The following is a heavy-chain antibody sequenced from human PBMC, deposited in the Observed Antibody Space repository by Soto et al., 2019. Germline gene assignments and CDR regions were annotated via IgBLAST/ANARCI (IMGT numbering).Heavy chain of an antibody. CDR1: SDSMNSGGYY. V-gene: IGHV4-31*03. CDR2: IYSNGDT. CDR3: ARRGGSSSGYYYYAMDV. J-gene: IGHJ6*02. Sequence: SETLSLTCSVSSDSMNSGGYYWSWIRQHPGKGLEWIGYIYSNGDTYYNPSLKSRVTISVDTSKNQFSLNLTSVTAADTAVYYCARRGGSSSGYYYYAMDVWGQGATVTVSS. D-gene: IGHD6-6*01.